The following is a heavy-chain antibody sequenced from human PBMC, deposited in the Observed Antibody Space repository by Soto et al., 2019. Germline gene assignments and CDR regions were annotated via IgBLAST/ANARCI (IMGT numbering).Heavy chain of an antibody. CDR1: GYSFTSYW. V-gene: IGHV5-51*01. J-gene: IGHJ6*04. CDR2: IYPGDSDT. Sequence: GESLKISCKGSGYSFTSYWIAWVRQMPVKGLEWMGIIYPGDSDTRYSPSFQGQVTISADKSISTAYPQWSGLKASDTAIYYCVRDGNYYGMDVCGEGTTVTVYS. CDR3: VRDGNYYGMDV.